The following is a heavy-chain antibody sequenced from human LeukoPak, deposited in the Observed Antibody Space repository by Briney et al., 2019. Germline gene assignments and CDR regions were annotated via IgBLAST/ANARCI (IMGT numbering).Heavy chain of an antibody. V-gene: IGHV4-34*12. CDR3: AREGLDYFGSGSYECCYNSYMDV. J-gene: IGHJ6*03. Sequence: SETLSLTCAVYGGSFSGYYWSWIRQPPGKGLEWIGSMFYSGNTSYNPALKSRVTISVDTSKNQFSLKLSSVTAADTAVYYCAREGLDYFGSGSYECCYNSYMDVWGKGTTVTVSS. CDR1: GGSFSGYY. D-gene: IGHD3-10*01. CDR2: MFYSGNT.